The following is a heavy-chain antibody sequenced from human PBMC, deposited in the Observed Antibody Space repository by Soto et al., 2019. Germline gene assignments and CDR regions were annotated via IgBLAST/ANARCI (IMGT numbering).Heavy chain of an antibody. J-gene: IGHJ4*02. Sequence: QVQLQQWGAGLLKPSETLSLTCAVYGGSFSGYYWSWIRQPPGKGLEWIGEINHSGSTNYNPSLKRRVTISVDTSKSQFSLKLSSVTAADTAVYYCARGLTSSSWYSDYWGQGTLFTVSS. D-gene: IGHD6-13*01. CDR2: INHSGST. V-gene: IGHV4-34*01. CDR1: GGSFSGYY. CDR3: ARGLTSSSWYSDY.